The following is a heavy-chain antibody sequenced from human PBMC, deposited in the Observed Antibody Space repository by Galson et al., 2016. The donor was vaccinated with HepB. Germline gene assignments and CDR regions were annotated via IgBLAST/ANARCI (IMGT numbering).Heavy chain of an antibody. CDR1: GFTFSKYG. Sequence: SLRLSCAASGFTFSKYGMHWVRQAPGKGLEWVAVIWYDGSNQYYADSVKGRFTISRDNSKNTLYLQMNSLRAEDTAVYYCARPSAYCSSSACSGARPLHLYCYYGLNALGQGTTVTVSS. CDR2: IWYDGSNQ. J-gene: IGHJ6*02. D-gene: IGHD2-2*01. V-gene: IGHV3-33*01. CDR3: ARPSAYCSSSACSGARPLHLYCYYGLNA.